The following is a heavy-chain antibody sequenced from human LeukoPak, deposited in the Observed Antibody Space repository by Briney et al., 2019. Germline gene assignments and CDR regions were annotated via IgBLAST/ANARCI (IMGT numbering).Heavy chain of an antibody. CDR2: ISYDGSNK. Sequence: GGSLRLSCAASGFTFSSYGMHWVRQAPGKGLEWVAVISYDGSNKYYAGSVKGRFTISRDNSKNTLYLQMNSLRAEDTAVYYCAKGSRGSPFDYWGQGTLVTVSS. J-gene: IGHJ4*02. CDR1: GFTFSSYG. V-gene: IGHV3-30*18. CDR3: AKGSRGSPFDY. D-gene: IGHD1-26*01.